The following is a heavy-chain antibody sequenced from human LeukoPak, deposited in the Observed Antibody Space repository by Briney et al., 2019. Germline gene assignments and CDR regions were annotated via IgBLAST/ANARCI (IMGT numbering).Heavy chain of an antibody. J-gene: IGHJ4*02. D-gene: IGHD6-13*01. Sequence: EGSLRLSCAGSGFNFSSYSMSWVRQAPWKGLEFVSSISSSSSFIYYADSVKGRFTISRDNAKKSLSLQMNSLRADDTAVYYCARGSSSSWYLDWGQGTLVTVSS. CDR3: ARGSSSSWYLD. CDR1: GFNFSSYS. CDR2: ISSSSSFI. V-gene: IGHV3-21*01.